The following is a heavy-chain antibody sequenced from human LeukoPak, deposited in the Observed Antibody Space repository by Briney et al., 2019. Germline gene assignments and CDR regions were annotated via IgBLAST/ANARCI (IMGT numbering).Heavy chain of an antibody. Sequence: SETLSLTCTVSSYSISSGYYWGWIRQPPGKGLEWIGSIYHSGSTYYNPSLKSRVTISVDTSKNQFSLKLSSVTAADTAVYYCATLWYGEKTYYYYYYMDVWGKGTTVTVSS. CDR1: SYSISSGYY. CDR3: ATLWYGEKTYYYYYYMDV. V-gene: IGHV4-38-2*02. J-gene: IGHJ6*03. CDR2: IYHSGST. D-gene: IGHD3-10*01.